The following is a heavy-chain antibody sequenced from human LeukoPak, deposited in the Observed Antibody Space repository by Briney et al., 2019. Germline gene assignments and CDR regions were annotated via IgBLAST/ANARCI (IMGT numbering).Heavy chain of an antibody. V-gene: IGHV3-23*01. D-gene: IGHD3-22*01. Sequence: GRSLRLSCAASGFTFSSYAMSWVRQAPGKRLEWVSAISGSGGSTYYADSVKGRFTISRDNSKNTLYLQMNSLRAEDTAVYYCAKDLGEVVLAWFDYWGQGTLVTVSS. CDR3: AKDLGEVVLAWFDY. CDR1: GFTFSSYA. CDR2: ISGSGGST. J-gene: IGHJ4*02.